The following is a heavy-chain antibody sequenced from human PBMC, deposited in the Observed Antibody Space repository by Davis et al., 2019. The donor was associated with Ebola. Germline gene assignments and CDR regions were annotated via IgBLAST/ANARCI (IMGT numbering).Heavy chain of an antibody. CDR2: IKQDGSDK. V-gene: IGHV3-7*03. Sequence: GESLKISCAASVFAFSASWMTCVRQAPGQGLEWVANIKQDGSDKVYVDSVKGRFTISRDNANNLLYLQMNSLRAEDTAVYYCAVSPYYDSSGWYSPPPVYWGQGTLVTVSS. CDR3: AVSPYYDSSGWYSPPPVY. D-gene: IGHD6-19*01. J-gene: IGHJ4*02. CDR1: VFAFSASW.